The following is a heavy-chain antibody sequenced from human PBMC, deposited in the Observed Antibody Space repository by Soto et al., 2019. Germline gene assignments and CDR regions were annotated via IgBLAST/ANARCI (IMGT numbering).Heavy chain of an antibody. D-gene: IGHD4-17*01. CDR3: ARGVPVRFDY. V-gene: IGHV4-30-2*01. J-gene: IGHJ4*02. CDR1: GGCISSGGYS. Sequence: SETLSLTCAVSGGCISSGGYSWSWIRQPPGKGLEWIGYIYHSGSTYYNPSLKSRVTISVDRSKNQFSLKLSSVTAADTAVYYCARGVPVRFDYWGQGTLVTVSS. CDR2: IYHSGST.